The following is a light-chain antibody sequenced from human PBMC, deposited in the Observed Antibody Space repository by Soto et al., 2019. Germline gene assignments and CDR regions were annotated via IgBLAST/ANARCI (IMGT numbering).Light chain of an antibody. CDR2: GAS. V-gene: IGKV3-20*01. CDR1: QSVSNNY. Sequence: EIVLTQSPGTLSLSPGERATLSCRASQSVSNNYLAWYQQKPGQAPRLLIYGASNRATGIPDRFSGSGSVTDFTLTSSRLEPEDFAVYYCQQYCSSGTFGQGTKVEIK. CDR3: QQYCSSGT. J-gene: IGKJ1*01.